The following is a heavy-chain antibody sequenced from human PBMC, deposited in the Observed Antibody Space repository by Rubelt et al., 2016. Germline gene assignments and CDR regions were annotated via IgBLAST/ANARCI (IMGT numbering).Heavy chain of an antibody. D-gene: IGHD2-2*01. CDR1: GGSISSYY. Sequence: QVQLQESGPGLVKPSETLSLTCTVSGGSISSYYWSWIRQPAGKGLEWIGEINHSGSTNSNPSLKVVGTIAIDTSKNQFALKMGSGTAADTAVYYCAGEAGYCSSTSCPFDYWGQGTLVTVSS. CDR3: AGEAGYCSSTSCPFDY. CDR2: INHSGST. V-gene: IGHV4-59*12. J-gene: IGHJ4*02.